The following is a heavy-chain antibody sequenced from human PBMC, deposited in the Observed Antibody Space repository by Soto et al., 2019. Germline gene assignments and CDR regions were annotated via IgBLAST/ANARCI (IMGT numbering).Heavy chain of an antibody. CDR3: ARQGASGSGSYYPSYWYFDL. Sequence: QVTLKESGPVLVKPTETLTMTCTVSGFSLSNARMGVSWIRQPPGKALEWLAHIFSNEEKSYRTYMKCSLTNPKDTYKLQVVLTMTNMDPVDTATYYCARQGASGSGSYYPSYWYFDLWGRGTLVTVSS. J-gene: IGHJ2*01. D-gene: IGHD3-10*01. V-gene: IGHV2-26*01. CDR1: GFSLSNARMG. CDR2: IFSNEEK.